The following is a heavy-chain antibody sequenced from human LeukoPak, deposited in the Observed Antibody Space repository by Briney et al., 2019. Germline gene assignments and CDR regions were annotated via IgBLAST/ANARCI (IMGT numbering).Heavy chain of an antibody. V-gene: IGHV3-48*02. CDR2: ISSSSKTT. CDR1: GFTFSSYS. D-gene: IGHD4/OR15-4a*01. Sequence: PGGSLRLSCAASGFTFSSYSMNWVRQAPGKGLEWVSYISSSSKTTFYADSVKGRFTISRDNAKNSLYLQMNSLRDEDTAVYYCALTTTGGWGQGTLVTVSS. CDR3: ALTTTGG. J-gene: IGHJ4*02.